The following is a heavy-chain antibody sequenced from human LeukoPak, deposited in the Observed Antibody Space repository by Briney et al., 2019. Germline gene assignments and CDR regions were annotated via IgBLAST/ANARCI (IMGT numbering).Heavy chain of an antibody. V-gene: IGHV1-2*02. J-gene: IGHJ4*02. CDR2: INPNSGGT. CDR1: GYTFTGYC. CDR3: ARPKRRDFWSGTPFDY. Sequence: ASVKVSCKASGYTFTGYCMHWVRQAPGQGLEWMGWINPNSGGTNYAQKFQGRVTMTRDTSISTAYMELSRLRSDDTAVYYCARPKRRDFWSGTPFDYWGQGTLVTVSS. D-gene: IGHD3-3*01.